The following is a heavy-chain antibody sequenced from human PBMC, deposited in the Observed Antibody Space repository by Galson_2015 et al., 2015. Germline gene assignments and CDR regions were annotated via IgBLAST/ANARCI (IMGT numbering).Heavy chain of an antibody. V-gene: IGHV3-30*18. D-gene: IGHD1-1*01. Sequence: SLRLSCAASGFTFSSYGMHWVRQAPGKGLEWVAVISYDGSNKYYADSVKGRFTISRDNSKNTLYLQMNSLRAEDTAVYYCAKRQRIRYNWNGDYFDYWGQGTLVTVSS. J-gene: IGHJ4*02. CDR3: AKRQRIRYNWNGDYFDY. CDR1: GFTFSSYG. CDR2: ISYDGSNK.